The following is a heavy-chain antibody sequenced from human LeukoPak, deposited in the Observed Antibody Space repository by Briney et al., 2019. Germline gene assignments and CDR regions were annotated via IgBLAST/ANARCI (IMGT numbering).Heavy chain of an antibody. CDR1: GFTFSSYS. CDR3: ARERGNPYYYDSSGPDY. V-gene: IGHV3-21*01. Sequence: PGGSLRLSWAASGFTFSSYSMNWVRQAPGKGLEWVSSISSSSSYIYYADSVKGRFTISRDNAKNSLYLQMNSLRAEDTAVYYCARERGNPYYYDSSGPDYWGQGTLVTVSS. J-gene: IGHJ4*02. CDR2: ISSSSSYI. D-gene: IGHD3-22*01.